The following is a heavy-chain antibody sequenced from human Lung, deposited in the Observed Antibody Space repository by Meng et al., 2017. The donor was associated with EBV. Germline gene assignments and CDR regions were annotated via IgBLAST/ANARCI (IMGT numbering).Heavy chain of an antibody. CDR1: GFTFSSYW. Sequence: EVELGEGGGALVQPWGSLRLCCEASGFTFSSYWMYWVRHVPGKGLGWVSRINEDGAVTTYADSVKGRFSISRDNDKNTLYLQMNSLRAEDTAVYYCSRDLVGSTDSWGQGTLVTVSS. J-gene: IGHJ4*02. D-gene: IGHD3-9*01. V-gene: IGHV3-74*01. CDR3: SRDLVGSTDS. CDR2: INEDGAVT.